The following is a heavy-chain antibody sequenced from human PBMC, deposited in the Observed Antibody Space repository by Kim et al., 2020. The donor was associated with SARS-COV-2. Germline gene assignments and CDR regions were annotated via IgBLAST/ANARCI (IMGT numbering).Heavy chain of an antibody. CDR1: GGSISSGDYY. V-gene: IGHV4-30-4*01. J-gene: IGHJ4*02. Sequence: SETLSLTCTVSGGSISSGDYYWSWIRQPPGKGLEWFGYIYYSGSTYYNPSLKSRVTISVDTSKNQFSLKLSSVTAADTAVYYCARALNYYGSGSYYDYWGQGTLVTVSS. D-gene: IGHD3-10*01. CDR3: ARALNYYGSGSYYDY. CDR2: IYYSGST.